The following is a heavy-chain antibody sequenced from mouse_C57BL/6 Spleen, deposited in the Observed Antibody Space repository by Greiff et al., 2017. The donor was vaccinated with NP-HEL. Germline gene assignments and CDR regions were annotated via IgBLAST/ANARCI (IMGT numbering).Heavy chain of an antibody. D-gene: IGHD4-1*01. Sequence: VQLQQSGPELVKPGASVKISCKASGYSFTSYYIHWVKQRPGQGLEWIGWIYPGSGNTKYNEKFKGKATLTADTSSSTAYMQLSSLTSEDSAVYYCAPANWDVGGFAYWGQGTLVTVSA. J-gene: IGHJ3*01. V-gene: IGHV1-66*01. CDR1: GYSFTSYY. CDR2: IYPGSGNT. CDR3: APANWDVGGFAY.